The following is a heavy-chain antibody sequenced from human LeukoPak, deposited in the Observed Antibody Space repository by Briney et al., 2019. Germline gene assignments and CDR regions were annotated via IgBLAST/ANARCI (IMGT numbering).Heavy chain of an antibody. CDR1: GGSISSYY. J-gene: IGHJ5*02. V-gene: IGHV4-59*01. CDR2: IYYSGST. Sequence: MTSETLSLTCTVSGGSISSYYWSWIRQPPGKGLEWIGYIYYSGSTNYNPSLKSRVTISVDTSKNQLSLKLSSVTAADTAVYYCARFSVAAAGTGWFDPWGQGTLVTVS. D-gene: IGHD6-13*01. CDR3: ARFSVAAAGTGWFDP.